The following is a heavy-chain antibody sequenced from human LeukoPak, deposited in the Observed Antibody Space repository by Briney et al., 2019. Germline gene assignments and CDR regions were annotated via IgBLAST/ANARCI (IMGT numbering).Heavy chain of an antibody. Sequence: GESLKISCQGSGDSFDSYWIGWVRQMPGKGLEWMGIIFPGDSDARYSPSFQGQVTISADKSISTAYLQWSSLKASDTAMYYCARGRGSYLDIDYWGQGTLVTVSS. CDR2: IFPGDSDA. V-gene: IGHV5-51*01. CDR3: ARGRGSYLDIDY. D-gene: IGHD1-26*01. CDR1: GDSFDSYW. J-gene: IGHJ4*02.